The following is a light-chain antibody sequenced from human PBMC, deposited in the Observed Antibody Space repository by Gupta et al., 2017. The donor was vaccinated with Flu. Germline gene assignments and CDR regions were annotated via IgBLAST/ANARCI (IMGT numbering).Light chain of an antibody. CDR3: QTWDSATVV. V-gene: IGLV3-1*01. CDR2: ADD. CDR1: KLGSKY. J-gene: IGLJ2*01. Sequence: SPGQTASITCAGDKLGSKYVCWYQQTAGQSPVLVIYADDKRPSGVPERFSGSNSGNTATLTISGTQAMDEADYYCQTWDSATVVFGGGTKLTVL.